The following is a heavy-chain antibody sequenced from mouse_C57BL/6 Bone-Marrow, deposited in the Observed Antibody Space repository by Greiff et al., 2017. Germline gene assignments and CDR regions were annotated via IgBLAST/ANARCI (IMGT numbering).Heavy chain of an antibody. CDR3: ANYDYDYAMDY. V-gene: IGHV1-82*01. Sequence: QVQLQQSGPELVKPGASVKISCKASGYAFSGSWMNWVKQRPGKGLEWIGRIYPGDGDTTYNGKFKGKATLTADKSSSTAYMQLSSLTSEDSAVYFCANYDYDYAMDYWGQGTSVTVSS. CDR2: IYPGDGDT. CDR1: GYAFSGSW. J-gene: IGHJ4*01. D-gene: IGHD2-4*01.